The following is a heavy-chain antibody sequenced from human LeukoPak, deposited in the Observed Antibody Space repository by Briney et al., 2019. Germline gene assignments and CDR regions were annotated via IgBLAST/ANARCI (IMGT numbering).Heavy chain of an antibody. CDR2: IYSGGST. Sequence: GGSLRLSCAASGFSVSSNYISWVRQAPGKGLEWVSVIYSGGSTKYADSVKARFTISRDNSKNTVYLQMNSLRAEDTAVYFCARATLDNWGQGTLVTVSS. CDR1: GFSVSSNY. J-gene: IGHJ4*02. V-gene: IGHV3-53*01. CDR3: ARATLDN.